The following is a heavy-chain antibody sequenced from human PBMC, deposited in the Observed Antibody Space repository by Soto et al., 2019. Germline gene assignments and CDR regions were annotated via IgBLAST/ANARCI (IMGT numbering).Heavy chain of an antibody. D-gene: IGHD3-10*01. Sequence: QVQLVESGGGVVQPGRSLRLSCAASGFTFSSYGMHWVRQAPGKGLEWVAVISYDGSNKYYADSVKGRFTISRDNSKNTLYLQMNSLRAEDTAVYYCAKDLRDYWGQGTLVTVSP. V-gene: IGHV3-30*18. CDR3: AKDLRDY. CDR2: ISYDGSNK. J-gene: IGHJ4*02. CDR1: GFTFSSYG.